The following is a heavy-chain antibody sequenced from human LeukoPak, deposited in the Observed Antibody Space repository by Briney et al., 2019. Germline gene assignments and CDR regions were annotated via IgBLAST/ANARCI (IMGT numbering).Heavy chain of an antibody. D-gene: IGHD6-19*01. Sequence: PGGSLRLSCAASGFTFSNYGMHWVRPAPGRGLAWVAVIWYDGSKRYYADSVMGRFTISRDNSKNTLYLEISSLRAEDTGVYYCSPTDHFSTGWADYWGQGVLVTVSS. V-gene: IGHV3-33*01. CDR1: GFTFSNYG. CDR2: IWYDGSKR. J-gene: IGHJ4*02. CDR3: SPTDHFSTGWADY.